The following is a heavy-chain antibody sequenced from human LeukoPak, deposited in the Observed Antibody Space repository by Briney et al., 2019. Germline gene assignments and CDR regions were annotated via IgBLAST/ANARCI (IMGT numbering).Heavy chain of an antibody. CDR3: ARGPEWSQLSYWYFDL. J-gene: IGHJ2*01. D-gene: IGHD3-3*01. V-gene: IGHV1-69*13. CDR2: IIPIFGTA. Sequence: GASVKVSCKASGGTFSSYAISWVRQAPGQGLEWMGGIIPIFGTANYAQKFQGRVTITADESTSTAYMELSSLRSEDTAVYYCARGPEWSQLSYWYFDLWGRGTLVTVSS. CDR1: GGTFSSYA.